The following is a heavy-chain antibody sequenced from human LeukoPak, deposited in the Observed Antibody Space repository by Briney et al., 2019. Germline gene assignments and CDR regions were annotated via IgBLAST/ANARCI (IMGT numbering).Heavy chain of an antibody. J-gene: IGHJ6*02. CDR2: IYTSGST. D-gene: IGHD1-1*01. CDR1: GGSISSYY. CDR3: ARLAHWTDGTRPTYGMDV. V-gene: IGHV4-4*07. Sequence: SETLSLTCTVSGGSISSYYWSWIRQPAGKGLEWIGRIYTSGSTNYNPSLKSRVTMSVDTSKNQFSLKLSSVTAADTAVYYCARLAHWTDGTRPTYGMDVWGQGTTVTVSS.